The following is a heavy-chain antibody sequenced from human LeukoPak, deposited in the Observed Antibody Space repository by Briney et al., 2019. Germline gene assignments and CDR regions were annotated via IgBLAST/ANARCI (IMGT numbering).Heavy chain of an antibody. CDR1: GGSISTYY. Sequence: SETLSLTCTVSGGSISTYYCSWIRQPPGKGLEWIGHIYYSGSTNYNPSLTSRVTMSVDTSKNQFSLKLSSVTAADTTKYYCARSTAFRARGVTYHPQAGEDYYYSDSMDVWGKGTTVTISS. CDR2: IYYSGST. V-gene: IGHV4-59*12. CDR3: ARSTAFRARGVTYHPQAGEDYYYSDSMDV. J-gene: IGHJ6*03. D-gene: IGHD3-10*01.